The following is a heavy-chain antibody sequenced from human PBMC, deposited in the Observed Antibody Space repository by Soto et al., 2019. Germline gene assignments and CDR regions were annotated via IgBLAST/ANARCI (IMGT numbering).Heavy chain of an antibody. CDR2: INTYTGSS. CDR3: ATQVHHCGGDCYRGHYFGMDV. CDR1: GYTFTGYY. V-gene: IGHV1-2*02. J-gene: IGHJ6*02. D-gene: IGHD2-21*02. Sequence: ASVKDSFMASGYTFTGYYGLWVRQAPGQRPECMGWINTYTGSSNYAQKFQGRATMTSDTYISAHYIEASKLIADYGDGYDFATQVHHCGGDCYRGHYFGMDVWGQGTTVTVSS.